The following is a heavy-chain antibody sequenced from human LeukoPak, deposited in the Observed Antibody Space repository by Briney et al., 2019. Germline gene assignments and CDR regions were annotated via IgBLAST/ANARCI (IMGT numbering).Heavy chain of an antibody. D-gene: IGHD6-19*01. V-gene: IGHV3-74*01. CDR1: GFTFSSLW. J-gene: IGHJ4*02. CDR3: ARAGYNSGYYYFDY. Sequence: GGSLRLSCAGSGFTFSSLWMYWGRQVPGKGLMWASRINTDGSTTNYADSVKGRFTISRDNAKNTLYLQMNSLRAEDTAVYYCARAGYNSGYYYFDYWGQGALVTVSS. CDR2: INTDGSTT.